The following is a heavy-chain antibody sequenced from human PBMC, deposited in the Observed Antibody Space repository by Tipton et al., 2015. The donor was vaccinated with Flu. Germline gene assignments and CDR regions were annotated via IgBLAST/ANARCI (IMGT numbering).Heavy chain of an antibody. CDR3: ARDDSRASGTSAFDI. J-gene: IGHJ3*02. Sequence: GSLRLSCAASGLTLSDHFMDRVRQAPGKGLEWVGRTRNKAKSYTTEYAASVKGRFTISRDDSKNLMYLQMNSLKTEDTAVYYCARDDSRASGTSAFDIWGQGTMVTVSS. V-gene: IGHV3-72*01. CDR1: GLTLSDHF. CDR2: TRNKAKSYTT. D-gene: IGHD3-10*01.